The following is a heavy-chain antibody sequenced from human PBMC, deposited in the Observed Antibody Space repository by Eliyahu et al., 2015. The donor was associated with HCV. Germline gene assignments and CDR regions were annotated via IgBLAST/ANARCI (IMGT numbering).Heavy chain of an antibody. CDR2: IYTTGST. CDR3: ARSGNWKVLYFDL. V-gene: IGHV4-61*02. Sequence: QVQLQESGPGLVKPSQTLSLTCXVSGASISTGRYFWSWIRQSAGKGLEWIGRIYTTGSTDYNPSLMSRVTLSLDASTNQFSLKLTSVTAADTAVYYCARSGNWKVLYFDLWGRGALVTVSS. J-gene: IGHJ2*01. D-gene: IGHD1-1*01. CDR1: GASISTGRYF.